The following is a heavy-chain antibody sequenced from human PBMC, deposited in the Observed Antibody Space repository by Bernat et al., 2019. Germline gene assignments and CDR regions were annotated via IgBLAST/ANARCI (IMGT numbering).Heavy chain of an antibody. J-gene: IGHJ6*03. CDR3: ARTPGTAYYAYYYMDV. CDR2: IYYSGST. CDR1: GGSISSYY. Sequence: QVQLQESGPGLVKPSETLSLTCTVSGGSISSYYWSWIRQPPGKGLEWIGYIYYSGSTNCNPSLKSRVAISVDTSKNQFSLKLNSMTAADTAVYYCARTPGTAYYAYYYMDVWGKETTVTVS. D-gene: IGHD3/OR15-3a*01. V-gene: IGHV4-59*01.